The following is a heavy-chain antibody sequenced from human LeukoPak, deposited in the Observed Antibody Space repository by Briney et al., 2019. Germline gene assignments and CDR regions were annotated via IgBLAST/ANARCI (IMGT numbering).Heavy chain of an antibody. D-gene: IGHD3-3*01. Sequence: PSETLSLTCAVYGGSFSGYYWSWIRQPPGKGLEWIGEINHSGSTNYNPSLKSRVTISVDTSKNQFSLKLSSVTAADTAVYYCARDIPYYDFWSGYYYYYYYMDVWGKGTTVTVSS. J-gene: IGHJ6*03. CDR3: ARDIPYYDFWSGYYYYYYYMDV. CDR1: GGSFSGYY. CDR2: INHSGST. V-gene: IGHV4-34*01.